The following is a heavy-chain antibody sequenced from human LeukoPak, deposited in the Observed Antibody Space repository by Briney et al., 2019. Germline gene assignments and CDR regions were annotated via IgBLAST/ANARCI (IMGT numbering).Heavy chain of an antibody. CDR1: GGSISSGGYY. D-gene: IGHD3-3*01. J-gene: IGHJ5*02. CDR3: ARGPLRSGYYRPNWFDP. Sequence: SETLSLTCTVSGGSISSGGYYWSWVRQHPGKGLEWIGYIYYSGSTYYNPSLKSRVTISVDTSKNQFSLKLSSVTAADTAVYYCARGPLRSGYYRPNWFDPWGQGTLVTVSS. CDR2: IYYSGST. V-gene: IGHV4-31*03.